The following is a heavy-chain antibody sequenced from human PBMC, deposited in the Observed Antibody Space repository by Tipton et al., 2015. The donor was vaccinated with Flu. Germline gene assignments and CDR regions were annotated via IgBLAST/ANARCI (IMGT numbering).Heavy chain of an antibody. CDR3: ARGSRDTRGAFDI. CDR2: IYFSGTP. J-gene: IGHJ3*02. Sequence: TLSLTCTVSGGSITSGVDYWSWLRQDPGKGLEWIGSIYFSGTPYYSPSLGSRVTISEDTSKNQFSLTVIGVTAADTAMYYCARGSRDTRGAFDIWGQGTMVPASS. V-gene: IGHV4-39*07. D-gene: IGHD3-16*02. CDR1: GGSITSGVDY.